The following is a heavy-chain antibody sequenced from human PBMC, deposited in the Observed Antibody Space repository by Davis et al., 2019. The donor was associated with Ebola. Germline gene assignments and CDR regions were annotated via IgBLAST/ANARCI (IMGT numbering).Heavy chain of an antibody. D-gene: IGHD6-19*01. Sequence: GGSLRLSCSASGFTFSSYTMHWVRQAPGKGLECVSAIRSDGINTYYADSVKGRFTISRDNSKNTLYLQMNSLRDEDTAVYYCVRHYSTVWYHYDYFDYWGHGALVTVSS. CDR2: IRSDGINT. J-gene: IGHJ4*01. CDR3: VRHYSTVWYHYDYFDY. CDR1: GFTFSSYT. V-gene: IGHV3-64*04.